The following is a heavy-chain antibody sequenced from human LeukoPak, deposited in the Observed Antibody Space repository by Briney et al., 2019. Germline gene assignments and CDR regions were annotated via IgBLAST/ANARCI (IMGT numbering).Heavy chain of an antibody. J-gene: IGHJ5*02. Sequence: GESLKISCKGSGYSFTTYWIAWVRQMPGKGLEWMGIFYPGDSDIRYSPSFQGQVTISADKSINTAYLQWSSLKASDTAMYFCARRISYYGSSGYQLDPWGQGTLVTVSS. CDR3: ARRISYYGSSGYQLDP. D-gene: IGHD3-22*01. CDR1: GYSFTTYW. CDR2: FYPGDSDI. V-gene: IGHV5-51*01.